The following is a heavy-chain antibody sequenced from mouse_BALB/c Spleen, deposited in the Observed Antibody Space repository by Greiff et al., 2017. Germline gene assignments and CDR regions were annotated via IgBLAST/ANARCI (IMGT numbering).Heavy chain of an antibody. J-gene: IGHJ1*01. CDR3: ARGLITTGLFDV. CDR2: ISSGGST. CDR1: GFTFSSYA. V-gene: IGHV5-6-5*01. D-gene: IGHD1-1*01. Sequence: DVMLVESGGGLVKPGGSLKLSCAASGFTFSSYAMSWVRQTPEKRLEWVASISSGGSTYYPDSVKGRFTISRDNARNILYLQMSSLRSEDTAMYYCARGLITTGLFDVWGAGTTVTVSS.